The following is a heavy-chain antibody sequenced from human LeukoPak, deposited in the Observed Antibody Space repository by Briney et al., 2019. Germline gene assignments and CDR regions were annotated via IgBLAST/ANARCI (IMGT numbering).Heavy chain of an antibody. V-gene: IGHV4-39*01. CDR2: IYYSGST. CDR1: GGSINSRSDY. D-gene: IGHD4/OR15-4a*01. J-gene: IGHJ4*02. Sequence: SGTLSLTCAVSGGSINSRSDYWGWIRQPPGKGLEWIGSIYYSGSTHYNPSLKSRVTMSIDTSKNQFSLRLSSVTAADTAVYYCARRPGEYGGNDFDYWGQGTLVTVSS. CDR3: ARRPGEYGGNDFDY.